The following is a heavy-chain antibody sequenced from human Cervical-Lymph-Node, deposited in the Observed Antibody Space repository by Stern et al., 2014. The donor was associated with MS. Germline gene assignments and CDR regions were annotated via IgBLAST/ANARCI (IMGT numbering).Heavy chain of an antibody. D-gene: IGHD1-1*01. CDR2: IYPDDSDI. J-gene: IGHJ6*02. CDR3: ARPPPRRKWDDPNYGMDV. CDR1: GYTFTNNW. Sequence: MQLVQSGAEVKKPGASLKISCKGSGYTFTNNWIAWVRQMPGKGLEWMGIIYPDDSDIRYSPSLQGQVTISADKSISPAYPPWRSLKAADSAVYYWARPPPRRKWDDPNYGMDVWGQGTTVTVSS. V-gene: IGHV5-51*03.